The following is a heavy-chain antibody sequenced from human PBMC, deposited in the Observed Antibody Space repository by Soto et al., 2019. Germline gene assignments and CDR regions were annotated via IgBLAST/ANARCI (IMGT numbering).Heavy chain of an antibody. CDR2: VYHTGST. CDR1: GGSISSTNR. V-gene: IGHV4-4*02. CDR3: ATLPPRIVVVVLPIPS. D-gene: IGHD2-15*01. Sequence: SETLSLSCVVSGGSISSTNRWTWVRQTPGKGLEWIGEVYHTGSTKYNPSLKNRFTISLDPSNNQVSLNLKSVTAADTAVYYCATLPPRIVVVVLPIPSWGQGTLVTVS. J-gene: IGHJ4*02.